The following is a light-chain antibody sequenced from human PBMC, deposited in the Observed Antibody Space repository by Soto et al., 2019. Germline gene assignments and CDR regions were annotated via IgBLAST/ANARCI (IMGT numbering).Light chain of an antibody. CDR1: QNIGIY. V-gene: IGKV1-39*01. J-gene: IGKJ1*01. CDR3: QQSQSIPWT. Sequence: DIQMTQSPSSLSASVGDRVTITCRASQNIGIYLNWYQQKPGEAPKLLIYGGSSLQSGVPPRFTGSGSVTDFTLSITSLQPEDSATYYCQQSQSIPWTFGLGTKVEI. CDR2: GGS.